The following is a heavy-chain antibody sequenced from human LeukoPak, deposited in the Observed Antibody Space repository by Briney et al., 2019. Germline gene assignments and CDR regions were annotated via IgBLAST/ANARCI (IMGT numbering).Heavy chain of an antibody. CDR3: ARVRYCSSTSCYYYYYGMDV. D-gene: IGHD2-2*01. CDR2: INPNSGGT. J-gene: IGHJ6*02. V-gene: IGHV1-2*02. CDR1: GYTFTGYY. Sequence: GASVKVSCKASGYTFTGYYMHWVRQAPGQGLEWMGWINPNSGGTNHAQKFQGRVTMTRDTSISTAYMELSRLRSDDTAVYYCARVRYCSSTSCYYYYYGMDVWGQGTTVTVSS.